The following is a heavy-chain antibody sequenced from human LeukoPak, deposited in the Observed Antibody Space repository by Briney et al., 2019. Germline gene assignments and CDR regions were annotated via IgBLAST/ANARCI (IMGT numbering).Heavy chain of an antibody. CDR2: ISGSGGST. V-gene: IGHV3-23*01. CDR1: GFTFSNYA. Sequence: PGGSLRLSCAASGFTFSNYAMSWVRQAPGKGLEWVSAISGSGGSTYYADSVKGRFTISRDNSKNTLYLQMNSLRAEDTAVYYCAKDALRTVTIEDDPYYFDYWGQGTLVTVSS. CDR3: AKDALRTVTIEDDPYYFDY. J-gene: IGHJ4*02. D-gene: IGHD4-17*01.